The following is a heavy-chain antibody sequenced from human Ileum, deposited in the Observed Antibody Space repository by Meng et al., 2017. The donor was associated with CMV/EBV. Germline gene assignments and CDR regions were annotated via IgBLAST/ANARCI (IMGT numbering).Heavy chain of an antibody. J-gene: IGHJ3*02. CDR3: ARIAALVSDAFDI. CDR1: GFTLSTYA. V-gene: IGHV3-23*03. CDR2: IYAGGRGT. Sequence: GGSLRLSCAASGFTLSTYAMGWVRQAPGKGLEWVSTIYAGGRGTYYADSVKGRFTISGDDFRNTLYLQMSTLRDDDTALYYCARIAALVSDAFDIWGQGTMVTVSS. D-gene: IGHD2-15*01.